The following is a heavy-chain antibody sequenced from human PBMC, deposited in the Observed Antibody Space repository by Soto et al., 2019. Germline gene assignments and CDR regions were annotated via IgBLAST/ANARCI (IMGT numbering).Heavy chain of an antibody. CDR1: GFTFSSYW. D-gene: IGHD3-10*01. Sequence: EVQLVESGGGLVKPGGSLSLSCAASGFTFSSYWMHWVRQAQGKGLVWVSRINSDASGTTYADSVKGRFTISRDNAKNTLYLQMNSLRAEDTAVYYCARDWTYNSDAFDIWGQGTMVTVSS. CDR3: ARDWTYNSDAFDI. J-gene: IGHJ3*02. CDR2: INSDASGT. V-gene: IGHV3-74*01.